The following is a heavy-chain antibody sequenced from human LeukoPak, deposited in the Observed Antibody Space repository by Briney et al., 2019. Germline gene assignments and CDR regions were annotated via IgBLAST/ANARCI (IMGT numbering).Heavy chain of an antibody. V-gene: IGHV4-34*01. CDR1: GGSVSGFY. Sequence: SETLSLTCAVHGGSVSGFYWTWIRQPPGKGLEWIGEINHRGSTNYNPSLKSRVTISVDTSKNQFSLKVTSVTAADTAVFYCARRGSGWYGAFDIWGQGTMAIVSS. CDR3: ARRGSGWYGAFDI. CDR2: INHRGST. J-gene: IGHJ3*02. D-gene: IGHD6-19*01.